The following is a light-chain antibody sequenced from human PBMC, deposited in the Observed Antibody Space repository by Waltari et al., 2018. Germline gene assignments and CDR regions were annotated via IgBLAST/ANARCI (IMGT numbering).Light chain of an antibody. CDR2: FAS. CDR3: QQYNNSPYS. V-gene: IGKV1-33*01. CDR1: QDIDNH. Sequence: DIQMKQSPSSLSKSLGERVTITFRASQDIDNHLSWYQQKPGRSPKPLIYFASNLETGVPSRFSGSRSGTDYILTISSLQPEDIATYYCQQYNNSPYSFGQGTKLEIK. J-gene: IGKJ2*03.